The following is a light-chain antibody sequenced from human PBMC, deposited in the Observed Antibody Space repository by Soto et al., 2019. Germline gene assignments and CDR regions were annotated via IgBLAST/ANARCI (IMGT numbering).Light chain of an antibody. J-gene: IGKJ1*01. Sequence: EIVMTQSPATLSVSPGERATLSCRASQSVSSNLAWYQQKPGQAPRLLIYGASTRATGIPARFSGSGSGTEFTLTISSLPSEGFAVDYCQQYNNWPWTFGQGTKVEIK. V-gene: IGKV3-15*01. CDR2: GAS. CDR1: QSVSSN. CDR3: QQYNNWPWT.